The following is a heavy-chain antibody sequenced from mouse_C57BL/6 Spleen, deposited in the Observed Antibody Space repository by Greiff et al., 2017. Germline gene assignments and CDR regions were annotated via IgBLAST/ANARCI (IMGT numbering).Heavy chain of an antibody. Sequence: EVQGVESGGGLVKPGGSLKLSCAASGFTFSSYAMSWVRQTPEKRLEWVATISDGGSYTYYPDNVKGRFTISRDNAKNNLYLQMRHLKSEDTAMYYCARDRGSYYDYDAGMDYWGQGTSVTVSS. V-gene: IGHV5-4*01. CDR3: ARDRGSYYDYDAGMDY. CDR1: GFTFSSYA. D-gene: IGHD2-4*01. CDR2: ISDGGSYT. J-gene: IGHJ4*01.